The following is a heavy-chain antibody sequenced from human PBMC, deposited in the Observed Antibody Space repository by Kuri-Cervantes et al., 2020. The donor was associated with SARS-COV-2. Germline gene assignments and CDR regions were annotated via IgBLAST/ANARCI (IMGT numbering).Heavy chain of an antibody. Sequence: GGSLRLSCAASGFTFSSYWMHWVRQAPGKGLVWVSRINSDGSSTSYADSVKGRFTISRDNAKNTLYLQMNSLRAEDTAVYYCARDPYFDLRELREEYGFDYWGQGTLVTVSS. CDR2: INSDGSST. CDR1: GFTFSSYW. CDR3: ARDPYFDLRELREEYGFDY. D-gene: IGHD1-26*01. J-gene: IGHJ4*02. V-gene: IGHV3-74*01.